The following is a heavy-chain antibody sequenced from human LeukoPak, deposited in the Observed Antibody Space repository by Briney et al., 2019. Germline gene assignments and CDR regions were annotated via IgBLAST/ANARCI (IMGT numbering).Heavy chain of an antibody. CDR3: AKGTGSEDY. CDR2: ISYDGSNK. Sequence: PGGSLRLSCAASGFTFSSYGMHWVRQAPGKGLEWVAVISYDGSNKYYADSVKGRFTISRDNSKNTLYLQMNSLRAEDTAVYYCAKGTGSEDYWGQGTLVTVSS. V-gene: IGHV3-30*18. CDR1: GFTFSSYG. D-gene: IGHD3-10*01. J-gene: IGHJ4*02.